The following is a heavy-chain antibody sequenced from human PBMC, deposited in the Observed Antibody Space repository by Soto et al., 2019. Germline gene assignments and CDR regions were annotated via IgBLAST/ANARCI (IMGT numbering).Heavy chain of an antibody. J-gene: IGHJ4*02. D-gene: IGHD1-7*01. CDR3: ATMGTPATGLYYFDN. V-gene: IGHV4-30-4*01. Sequence: QVQLQESGPGLVKPSQTLSLTCTVSGGPISSGNYYWSWIRQPPGKGLEWIGFMSYSGTTSYNASLKSRVTISVDTSKSQFSLNLSFVTAADTAVYYCATMGTPATGLYYFDNWGQGTLVTVSS. CDR1: GGPISSGNYY. CDR2: MSYSGTT.